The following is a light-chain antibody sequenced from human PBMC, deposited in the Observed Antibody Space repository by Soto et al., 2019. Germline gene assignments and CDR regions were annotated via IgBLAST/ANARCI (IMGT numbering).Light chain of an antibody. CDR3: MQALQTPIT. Sequence: DIVVTQSTLSLPVTPGEPASISCRSSQSLLHSNGYYYLDWYLQKPGQSPQLLIYLGYNRASGVPDRFSGSGSGTDFTLKISRVEAEDVGVYYCMQALQTPITFGQGTRLENK. J-gene: IGKJ5*01. CDR1: QSLLHSNGYYY. V-gene: IGKV2-28*01. CDR2: LGY.